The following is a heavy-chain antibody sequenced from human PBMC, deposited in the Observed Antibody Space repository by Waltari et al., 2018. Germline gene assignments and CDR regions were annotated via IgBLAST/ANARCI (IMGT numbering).Heavy chain of an antibody. J-gene: IGHJ4*02. V-gene: IGHV3-23*03. D-gene: IGHD6-13*01. CDR2: IYSGGST. CDR1: GFTFSSYA. CDR3: AKDQGIAGQDY. Sequence: EVQLLESGGGLVQPGGSLRLSCAASGFTFSSYAMSWVRQAPGKGLEWVSVIYSGGSTYYADSVKGRFTISRDNSKNTLYLQMNSLRAEDTAVYYCAKDQGIAGQDYWGQGTLVTVSS.